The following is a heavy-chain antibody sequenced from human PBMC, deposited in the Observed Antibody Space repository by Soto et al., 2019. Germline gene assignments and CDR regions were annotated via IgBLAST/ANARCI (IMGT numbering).Heavy chain of an antibody. CDR3: ASRAYYYGMDV. D-gene: IGHD6-6*01. V-gene: IGHV1-8*01. CDR1: GYTFTSYD. J-gene: IGHJ6*02. CDR2: MNPNSGNT. Sequence: QVQLVQSGAEVKKPGASVXXXXXXSGYTFTSYDINWVRQATGQGLEWMGWMNPNSGNTGYAQKFQGRVTMTRNTSISTAYMELSSLRSEDTAVYYCASRAYYYGMDVWGQGTTVTVSS.